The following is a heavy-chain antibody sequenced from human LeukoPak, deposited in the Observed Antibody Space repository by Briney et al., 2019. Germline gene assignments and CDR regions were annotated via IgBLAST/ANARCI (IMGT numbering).Heavy chain of an antibody. CDR1: GYIFSSYW. CDR2: FYPGGSDT. D-gene: IGHD3-22*01. CDR3: ARHQYYYDTRAYYIDY. Sequence: GESLKISCKGSGYIFSSYWIGWARQMPGKGLEWMGVFYPGGSDTRYSPPFQGQVTISADKSISTAYVQWNSLRASDTAMYYCARHQYYYDTRAYYIDYWGQGTLVTVSS. V-gene: IGHV5-51*01. J-gene: IGHJ4*02.